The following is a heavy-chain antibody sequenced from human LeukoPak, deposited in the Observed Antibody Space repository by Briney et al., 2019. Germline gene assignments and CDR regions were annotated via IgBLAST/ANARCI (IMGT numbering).Heavy chain of an antibody. V-gene: IGHV4-31*03. Sequence: PSQTLSLTCTVSGGSISSGGYYWSWIRQHPGKGLEWIGYIYYSGSTHYNPSLKSRVTISVDTSKNQFSLKLSSVTAADTAVYYCARNVGIVGASFYYYYYGMDVWGQGTTVTVSS. CDR2: IYYSGST. CDR1: GGSISSGGYY. D-gene: IGHD1-26*01. J-gene: IGHJ6*02. CDR3: ARNVGIVGASFYYYYYGMDV.